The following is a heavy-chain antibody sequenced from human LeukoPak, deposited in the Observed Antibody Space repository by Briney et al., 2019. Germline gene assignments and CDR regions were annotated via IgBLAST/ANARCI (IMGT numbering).Heavy chain of an antibody. V-gene: IGHV4-59*08. CDR1: GGSISSYY. CDR3: ARRYCSGGTCYGDY. Sequence: SETLSLTCTVSGGSISSYYWSWIRQPPAKGPEWIVYIYYSGSTNYNPSLKSRVTISVDTSKNQFSLKLSSVTAADTAVYYCARRYCSGGTCYGDYWGQGTLVTVSS. D-gene: IGHD2-15*01. CDR2: IYYSGST. J-gene: IGHJ4*02.